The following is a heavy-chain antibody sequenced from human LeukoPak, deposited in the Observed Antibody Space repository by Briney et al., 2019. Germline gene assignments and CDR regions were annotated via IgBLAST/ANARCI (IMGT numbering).Heavy chain of an antibody. J-gene: IGHJ5*02. CDR1: GYTFTSYG. Sequence: ASVKVSCKASGYTFTSYGISWVRQAPGQGLEWMGWISAYDGNTNYAQKLQGRVTMTTDTSTSTAYMELRSLRSDDTAVYYCARRVTTFNWFDPWGQGTLVTVSS. CDR3: ARRVTTFNWFDP. V-gene: IGHV1-18*01. D-gene: IGHD2-21*02. CDR2: ISAYDGNT.